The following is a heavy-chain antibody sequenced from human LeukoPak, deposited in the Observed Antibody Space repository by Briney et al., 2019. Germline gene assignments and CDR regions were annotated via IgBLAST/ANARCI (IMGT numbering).Heavy chain of an antibody. V-gene: IGHV1-2*02. Sequence: GASVKVSCKSSGYTFTGYYMHWVRQAPVQGLEWMGWINPNSGGTNYAQKFQGRVTMTRDMSISTAYMELSRLRSDDTPVYYCARGSWFDPWGQGTLVTVSS. J-gene: IGHJ5*02. CDR1: GYTFTGYY. CDR3: ARGSWFDP. CDR2: INPNSGGT.